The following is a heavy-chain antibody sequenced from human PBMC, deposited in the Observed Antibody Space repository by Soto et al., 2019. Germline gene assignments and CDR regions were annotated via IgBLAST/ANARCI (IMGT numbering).Heavy chain of an antibody. D-gene: IGHD1-7*01. CDR3: AKDEISKTIRGDAFNF. CDR2: ISYDGSYQ. CDR1: GFTFSSDG. J-gene: IGHJ3*01. V-gene: IGHV3-30*18. Sequence: QVQLVESGGGVVQPGRSLRLSCAASGFTFSSDGMHWVRQAPGKGLEWVAVISYDGSYQFYVDSVNGRFTISRDNSKNTLYLQMNGLRTEDTAVYYCAKDEISKTIRGDAFNFWGQGTMVTVSS.